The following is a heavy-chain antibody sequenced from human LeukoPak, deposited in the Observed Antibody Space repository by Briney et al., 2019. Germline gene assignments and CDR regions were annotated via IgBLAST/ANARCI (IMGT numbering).Heavy chain of an antibody. Sequence: TSETLSLTCAVSGGSISSGGYSWSWIRQPPGKGLEWIGYIYHSGSTYYNPSLKSRVTISVDRSKNQFSLKLSSVTAADTAVYYCARAGIGPLDYRGQGTLVTVSS. CDR3: ARAGIGPLDY. CDR1: GGSISSGGYS. J-gene: IGHJ4*02. CDR2: IYHSGST. V-gene: IGHV4-30-2*01.